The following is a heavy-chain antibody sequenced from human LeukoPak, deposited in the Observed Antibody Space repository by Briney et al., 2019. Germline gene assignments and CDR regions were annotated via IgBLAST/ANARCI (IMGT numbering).Heavy chain of an antibody. D-gene: IGHD5-12*01. V-gene: IGHV3-66*01. J-gene: IGHJ3*02. CDR1: GFTLSSNY. CDR2: IYSGGST. Sequence: GGSLRLSCAASGFTLSSNYMSWVRQAPGEGLEWVSVIYSGGSTYYPDSVKGRFTISRHTSKNTLSLQLNSLRTEDTAVYYCARDSGTNSDYDLGGDAFDIWGQGTMVTVSS. CDR3: ARDSGTNSDYDLGGDAFDI.